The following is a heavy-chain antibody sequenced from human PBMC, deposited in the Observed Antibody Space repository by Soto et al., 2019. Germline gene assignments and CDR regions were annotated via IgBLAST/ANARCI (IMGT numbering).Heavy chain of an antibody. CDR3: AREGDYYYDSSGYSFEPIDY. D-gene: IGHD3-22*01. CDR2: IIPILGIA. CDR1: GGTFSSYT. J-gene: IGHJ4*02. V-gene: IGHV1-69*04. Sequence: ASVKVSCKASGGTFSSYTISWVRQAPGQGLEWMGRIIPILGIANYAQKFQGRVTITADKSTSTAYMELSSLRSEDTAVYYCAREGDYYYDSSGYSFEPIDYWGQGTLVTVSS.